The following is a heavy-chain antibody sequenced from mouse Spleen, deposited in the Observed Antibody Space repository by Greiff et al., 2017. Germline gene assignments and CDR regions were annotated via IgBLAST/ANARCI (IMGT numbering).Heavy chain of an antibody. J-gene: IGHJ1*03. Sequence: EVKLMESGGGLVQPGESLKLSCESNEYEFPSHDMSWVRKTPEKRLELVAAINSDGGSTYYPDTMERRFIISRDNTKKTLYLQMSSLRSEDTALYYCARHSNWGKTWYFDVWGTGTTVTVSS. CDR1: EYEFPSHD. CDR2: INSDGGST. D-gene: IGHD4-1*02. CDR3: ARHSNWGKTWYFDV. V-gene: IGHV5-2*01.